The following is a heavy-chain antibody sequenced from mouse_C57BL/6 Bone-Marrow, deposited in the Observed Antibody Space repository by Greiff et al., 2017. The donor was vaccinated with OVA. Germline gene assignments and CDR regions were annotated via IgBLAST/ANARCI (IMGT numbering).Heavy chain of an antibody. J-gene: IGHJ3*01. CDR2: IYPGSGST. CDR1: GYTFTSYW. CDR3: ARARTGTSWFAY. D-gene: IGHD4-1*01. V-gene: IGHV1-55*01. Sequence: VQLQESGAELVKPGASVKMSCKASGYTFTSYWITWVKQRPGQGLEWIGDIYPGSGSTNYNEKFKSKATLTVDTSSSTAYMQLSSLTSEDSAVYYCARARTGTSWFAYWGQGTLVTVSA.